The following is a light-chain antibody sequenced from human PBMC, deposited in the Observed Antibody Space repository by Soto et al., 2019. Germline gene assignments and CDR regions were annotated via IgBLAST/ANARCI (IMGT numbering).Light chain of an antibody. V-gene: IGKV3-20*01. CDR3: QQYAVAPLT. CDR2: NAS. CDR1: QTVPKTY. Sequence: IVLTQSPGTLSLSPGETVTLSCMASQTVPKTYLAWYQKKPVQAPRLLIYNASIRATCVPDRFSGSGSGKDFTLTISRLEPEDFAVYFCQQYAVAPLTFGEGTKLDIK. J-gene: IGKJ4*01.